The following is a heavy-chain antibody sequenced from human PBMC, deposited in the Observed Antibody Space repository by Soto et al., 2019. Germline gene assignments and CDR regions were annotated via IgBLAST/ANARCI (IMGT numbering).Heavy chain of an antibody. J-gene: IGHJ6*02. Sequence: QVQLVQSGAEVKKPGASVKVSCKASGYTFISYAMHWVRQAPGQRLEWMGWINAGNGNTKYSQKLQGRVTITRDTSASTAYMELSSLRSEDTAVYYCATSVLIAVAGPYYYYGMDVWGQGTTVTVSS. D-gene: IGHD6-19*01. V-gene: IGHV1-3*01. CDR1: GYTFISYA. CDR2: INAGNGNT. CDR3: ATSVLIAVAGPYYYYGMDV.